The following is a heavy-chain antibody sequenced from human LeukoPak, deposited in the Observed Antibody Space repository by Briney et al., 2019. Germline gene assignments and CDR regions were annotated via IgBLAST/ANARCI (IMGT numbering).Heavy chain of an antibody. CDR2: IRSKNYGGTT. D-gene: IGHD5-12*01. J-gene: IGHJ4*02. CDR3: TRVIVATKDY. V-gene: IGHV3-49*04. Sequence: GGSLRLSCTGSGFTFGDYAMNWVRQAPGKGLEWVGFIRSKNYGGTTEYAASVKGRFTISRDDSKSIAYLQMNSLKTEDTAMYYCTRVIVATKDYWGQGTVVTVSS. CDR1: GFTFGDYA.